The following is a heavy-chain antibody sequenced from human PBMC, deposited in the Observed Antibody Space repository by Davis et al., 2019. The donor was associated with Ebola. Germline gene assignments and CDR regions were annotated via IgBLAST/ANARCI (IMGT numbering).Heavy chain of an antibody. J-gene: IGHJ4*02. CDR3: AKVGGSDSNYYFDY. Sequence: SETLSLTCTVSGGSISSSSYYWGWIRQPPGKGLEWIGSIYYSGSTYYNPSLKSRVTISVDTSKNQFSLKLSSVTAADTAAYYCAKVGGSDSNYYFDYWGQGTLVTVSS. V-gene: IGHV4-39*01. CDR2: IYYSGST. D-gene: IGHD5-12*01. CDR1: GGSISSSSYY.